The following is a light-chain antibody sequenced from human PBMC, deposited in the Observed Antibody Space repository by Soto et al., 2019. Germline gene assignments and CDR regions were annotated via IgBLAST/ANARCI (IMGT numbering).Light chain of an antibody. CDR1: QSVSSN. J-gene: IGKJ1*01. V-gene: IGKV3-15*01. Sequence: EIVMTQSPATLSVSPGETATLSCRASQSVSSNLAWYQQKPGQAPRLLIYGASTRATGIPARFSGSGSGTEFTLTISSLQSEDFAVYYCQQYNNWPPTWTFGQGTKVDI. CDR2: GAS. CDR3: QQYNNWPPTWT.